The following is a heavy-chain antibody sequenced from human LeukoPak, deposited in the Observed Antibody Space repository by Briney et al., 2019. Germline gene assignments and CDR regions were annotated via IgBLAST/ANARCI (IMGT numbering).Heavy chain of an antibody. CDR3: ARDSDGYIDYFDY. Sequence: PGGSLRLSCAASGFTFSTYGMHWVRQAPGKGLEWVAVIWYDGSHKYCADSVKGRFTISRDNSKNTLYLQMNSLRAEDAAVYYCARDSDGYIDYFDYWGQGTLVTVSS. CDR1: GFTFSTYG. CDR2: IWYDGSHK. V-gene: IGHV3-33*01. D-gene: IGHD5-24*01. J-gene: IGHJ4*02.